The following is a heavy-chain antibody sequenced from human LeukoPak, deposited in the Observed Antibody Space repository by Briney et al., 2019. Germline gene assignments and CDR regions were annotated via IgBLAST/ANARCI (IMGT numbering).Heavy chain of an antibody. J-gene: IGHJ4*02. D-gene: IGHD3-9*01. CDR2: IYSGGIT. CDR1: GDSINGYF. Sequence: PSETLSLTCSVTGDSINGYFWSWIRQPPGKGLEYIGYIYSGGITNYNPSLKSRVTMSIDTSKNQFSLRLSSLTAADTAVYYCAKLRQGAISTTYYYFDHWGQGTLVTVFS. CDR3: AKLRQGAISTTYYYFDH. V-gene: IGHV4-59*08.